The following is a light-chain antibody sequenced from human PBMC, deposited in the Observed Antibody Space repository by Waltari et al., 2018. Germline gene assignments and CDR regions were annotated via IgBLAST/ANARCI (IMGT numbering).Light chain of an antibody. CDR3: QHYVTSPWT. Sequence: DIVLTQSPGTLSLSPGERATLSCRASQSVSNNYLAWYHQKPAQAPRLLIYGASSRATGIPDRFRGSGSGTDFTLTISRLEAEDFGVYYCQHYVTSPWTFGQGTKVEIK. CDR1: QSVSNNY. J-gene: IGKJ1*01. CDR2: GAS. V-gene: IGKV3-20*01.